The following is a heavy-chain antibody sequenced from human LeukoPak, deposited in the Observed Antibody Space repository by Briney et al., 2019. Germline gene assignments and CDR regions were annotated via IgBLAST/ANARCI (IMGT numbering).Heavy chain of an antibody. CDR2: INTNTGNP. CDR3: ARGPVDFWSGYYTRTDDAFDI. V-gene: IGHV7-4-1*02. Sequence: GASVKVSCKASGYTFTSYAMNWVRQAPGQGLEWMGWINTNTGNPTYAQGFTGRFVFSLDTSVSTAYLQISSLKAEDTAVYYCARGPVDFWSGYYTRTDDAFDIWGQGTMVTVSS. D-gene: IGHD3-3*01. CDR1: GYTFTSYA. J-gene: IGHJ3*02.